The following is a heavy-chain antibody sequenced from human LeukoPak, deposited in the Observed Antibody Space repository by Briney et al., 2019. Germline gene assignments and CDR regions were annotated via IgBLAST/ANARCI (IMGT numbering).Heavy chain of an antibody. D-gene: IGHD3-10*01. J-gene: IGHJ6*03. CDR1: GYTFTTYG. Sequence: GASVKVSCKASGYTFTTYGISWVRQAPGQGLEWMGYIITYNGNTNYAQKLQGRVTMTTDTSTSTAYMELRSLRSDDTAVYYCARDRLRGSGIKGHYYYYYMDVWGKGTTVTVSS. V-gene: IGHV1-18*01. CDR3: ARDRLRGSGIKGHYYYYYMDV. CDR2: IITYNGNT.